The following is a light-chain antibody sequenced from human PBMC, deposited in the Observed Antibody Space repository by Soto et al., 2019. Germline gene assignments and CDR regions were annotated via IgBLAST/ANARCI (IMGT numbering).Light chain of an antibody. V-gene: IGLV4-69*01. CDR1: SGHSNYA. CDR3: QTWGTDIV. Sequence: QLVLTQSPSASASLGASVKLTCTLSSGHSNYAIAWYQQQPEKGPRYLMKLNSDGSHSKGDGIPDRFSGSSSGAERHLTISSLQSEDGADYYCQTWGTDIVFGGGTQLTVL. CDR2: LNSDGSH. J-gene: IGLJ7*01.